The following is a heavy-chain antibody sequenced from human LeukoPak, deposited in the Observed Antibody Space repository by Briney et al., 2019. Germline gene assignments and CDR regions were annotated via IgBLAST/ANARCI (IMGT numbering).Heavy chain of an antibody. CDR2: IYTGGST. J-gene: IGHJ4*02. D-gene: IGHD3-3*01. CDR3: AKYDVWSGFSYDY. Sequence: GGSLRLSCAASGSGFTVSSNYMSWVRQAPGKGLEWVSVIYTGGSTYYADSVKGRFTISRDNSKNTLYLQMNSLRAEDTALYYCAKYDVWSGFSYDYWGQGALVTVSS. V-gene: IGHV3-53*01. CDR1: GSGFTVSSNY.